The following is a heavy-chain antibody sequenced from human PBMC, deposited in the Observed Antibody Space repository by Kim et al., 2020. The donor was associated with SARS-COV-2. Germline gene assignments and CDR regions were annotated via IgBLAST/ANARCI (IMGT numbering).Heavy chain of an antibody. D-gene: IGHD3-16*01. CDR3: AREGALRIIVGVRGGPARFDP. V-gene: IGHV4-34*01. J-gene: IGHJ5*02. CDR2: INHSGST. CDR1: GGSFSGYY. Sequence: SETLSLTCAVYGGSFSGYYWSWIRQPPGKGLEWIGEINHSGSTNYNPSLKSRVTISVDTSKNQFSLKLSSVTAADTAVYYCAREGALRIIVGVRGGPARFDPWGQGTLVTVSS.